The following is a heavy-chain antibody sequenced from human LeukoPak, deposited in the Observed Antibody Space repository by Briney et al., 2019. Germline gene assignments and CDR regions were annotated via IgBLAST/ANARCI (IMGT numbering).Heavy chain of an antibody. J-gene: IGHJ6*03. CDR2: INPNSGGT. CDR3: ARWNYYDSSGYYNYYMDV. CDR1: GYTFTAYY. V-gene: IGHV1-2*02. Sequence: GASVKVSCKASGYTFTAYYLHWVRQAPGQGLEWMGWINPNSGGTNYAQKFQGRVTMTRDTSISTAYMELSRLRSDDTAVYYCARWNYYDSSGYYNYYMDVWGKGTTVTVSS. D-gene: IGHD3-22*01.